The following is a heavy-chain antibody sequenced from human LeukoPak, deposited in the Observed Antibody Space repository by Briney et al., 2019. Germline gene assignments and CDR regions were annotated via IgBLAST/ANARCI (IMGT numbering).Heavy chain of an antibody. V-gene: IGHV5-51*07. CDR2: IYPVDSDT. CDR3: GSPQATCTSIKWDNDY. Sequence: AESMITCSTGCGYIFASSLHGWVHQMPGKGLEWMGIIYPVDSDTRYSPSFQGQVTISADKSISTAYLHWSSLTASDTAMYYCGSPQATCTSIKWDNDYWGQGTLVTVSS. CDR1: GYIFASSL. J-gene: IGHJ4*02. D-gene: IGHD2-2*01.